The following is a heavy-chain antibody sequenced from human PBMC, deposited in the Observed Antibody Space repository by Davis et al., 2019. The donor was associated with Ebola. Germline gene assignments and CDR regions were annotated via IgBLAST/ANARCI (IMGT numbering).Heavy chain of an antibody. CDR3: ARDGSYSSGWDDGYFDL. CDR1: GFTFSSYG. Sequence: GGSLRLSCAASGFTFSSYGMHWVRQAPGKGLEWVAVIWYDGSNKYYADSVKGRFTISRDNSKNTLYLQMNSLRAEDTAVYYCARDGSYSSGWDDGYFDLWGRGTLVTVSS. V-gene: IGHV3-33*01. D-gene: IGHD6-19*01. J-gene: IGHJ2*01. CDR2: IWYDGSNK.